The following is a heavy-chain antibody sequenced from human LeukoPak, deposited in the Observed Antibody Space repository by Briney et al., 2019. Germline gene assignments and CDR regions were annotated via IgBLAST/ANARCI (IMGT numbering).Heavy chain of an antibody. J-gene: IGHJ6*03. CDR2: INPNSGGT. CDR1: GYTFTGYY. CDR3: ARGTVKVTGTTSHGHMDV. Sequence: GASVKVSCKASGYTFTGYYMHWVRQAPGQGLEWMGWINPNSGGTNYAQKFQGRVTMTRDTSISTAHMELSRLRSDDTAVYYCARGTVKVTGTTSHGHMDVWGKGTTVTVSS. V-gene: IGHV1-2*02. D-gene: IGHD1-7*01.